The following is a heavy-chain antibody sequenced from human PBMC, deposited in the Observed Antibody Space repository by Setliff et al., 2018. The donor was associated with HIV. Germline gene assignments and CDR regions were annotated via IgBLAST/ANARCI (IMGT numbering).Heavy chain of an antibody. CDR3: ARWHPPYGFWEEDY. CDR1: GGSFSGYY. V-gene: IGHV4-34*01. CDR2: INYSGRT. J-gene: IGHJ4*02. Sequence: SETLSLTCAVYGGSFSGYYWNWIRQPPGKGLEWIGEINYSGRTNYNPSLKTRVTISVDGSKNQFSLKLKSVTAADTAVYYCARWHPPYGFWEEDYWGQGTLVTV. D-gene: IGHD3-10*01.